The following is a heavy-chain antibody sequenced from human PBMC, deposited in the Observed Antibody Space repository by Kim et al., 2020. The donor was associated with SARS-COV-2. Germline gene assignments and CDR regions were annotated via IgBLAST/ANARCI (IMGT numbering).Heavy chain of an antibody. CDR2: IIPIFGTG. Sequence: SVKVSCKASGGTFSSYAISWVRQAPGQWLEWMGVIIPIFGTGKYRQKFQGRVTITADESTSTAYMELSSLRSADTAVYYCARSIGYDSYYYYGMDVWGQ. D-gene: IGHD5-12*01. CDR3: ARSIGYDSYYYYGMDV. V-gene: IGHV1-69*13. J-gene: IGHJ6*02. CDR1: GGTFSSYA.